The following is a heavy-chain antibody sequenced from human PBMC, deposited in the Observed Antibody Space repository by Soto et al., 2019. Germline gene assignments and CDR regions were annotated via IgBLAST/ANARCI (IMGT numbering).Heavy chain of an antibody. CDR1: GFTVSRNY. CDR2: IHSGGST. D-gene: IGHD6-19*01. V-gene: IGHV3-66*01. Sequence: EVQLVESGGGLVQPGGSLRLSCAASGFTVSRNYMSWVRQAPGKGLEWVSVIHSGGSTYYADSVKGRFTSSRDNSKNTLYLQMNSLRAEDTAVYYCARESKDSSGWYDYWGQGTLVTVSS. J-gene: IGHJ4*02. CDR3: ARESKDSSGWYDY.